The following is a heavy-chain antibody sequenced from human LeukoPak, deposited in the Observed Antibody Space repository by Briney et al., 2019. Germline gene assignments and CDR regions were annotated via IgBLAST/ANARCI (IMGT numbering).Heavy chain of an antibody. CDR2: IRYDGSNK. Sequence: GGSLRLSCAASGFTFSSYGMHWVRQAPGKGLEWVAFIRYDGSNKYYADSVKGRFTISRDNSKNTLYLQMNSLRAEDTAVYYYAKAGLWWPSDAFDIWGQGTMVTVSS. CDR3: AKAGLWWPSDAFDI. D-gene: IGHD2-21*01. CDR1: GFTFSSYG. J-gene: IGHJ3*02. V-gene: IGHV3-30*02.